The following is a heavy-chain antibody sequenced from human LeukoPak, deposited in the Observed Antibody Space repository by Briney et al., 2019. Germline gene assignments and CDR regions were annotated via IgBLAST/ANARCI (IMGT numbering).Heavy chain of an antibody. V-gene: IGHV3-48*01. CDR3: AREDFWSGYYYYSDY. D-gene: IGHD3-3*01. Sequence: PGGSLRLSCAASGFTFSNYSMNWVRQAPGKGLEWVSYISSSSSTIYYADSVKGRFTISRDNAKNSLYLQMNSLRAEDTAVYYCAREDFWSGYYYYSDYWGQGTLVTVSS. CDR1: GFTFSNYS. J-gene: IGHJ4*02. CDR2: ISSSSSTI.